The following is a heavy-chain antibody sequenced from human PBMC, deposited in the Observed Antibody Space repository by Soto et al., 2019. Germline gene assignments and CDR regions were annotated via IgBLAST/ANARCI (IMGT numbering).Heavy chain of an antibody. D-gene: IGHD3-16*01. CDR2: ISRSHSDI. Sequence: GGSLRLSCSASGFSISNFGMFWVRQAPGRGLEWISFISRSHSDIYYADSVKGRFTISRDNAKNTLYLQMNSLREEDTAVYYCARSDWFDPWGQGTLVTVSS. CDR1: GFSISNFG. CDR3: ARSDWFDP. V-gene: IGHV3-21*05. J-gene: IGHJ5*02.